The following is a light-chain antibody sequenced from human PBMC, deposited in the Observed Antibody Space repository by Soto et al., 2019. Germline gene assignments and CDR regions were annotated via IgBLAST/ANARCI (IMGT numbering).Light chain of an antibody. CDR3: QQYNSYSPLT. CDR2: DTF. J-gene: IGKJ4*01. CDR1: QTISSW. Sequence: DVQMTQSPSTLSGSVGDRVTITCRASQTISSWLAWYQQKPGKAPKLLMFDTFSLESGVPSRFSGSRSETEFTLTISRLQPDDSESYYCQQYNSYSPLTFGGGTKVDIK. V-gene: IGKV1-5*01.